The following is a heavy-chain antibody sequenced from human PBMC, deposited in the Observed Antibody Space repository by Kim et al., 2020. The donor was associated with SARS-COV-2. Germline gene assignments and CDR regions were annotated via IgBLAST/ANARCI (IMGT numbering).Heavy chain of an antibody. J-gene: IGHJ4*02. Sequence: GGSLRLSCAVSGIPFSNAWFNWVRQAPGKGLEWVGRIKSKSDGGTADLAAPVKGRFAISRDDSKNTLYLLMNSLRTDASAGYYSTTVSIRWGQGTLVTDS. CDR1: GIPFSNAW. CDR3: TTVSIR. V-gene: IGHV3-15*01. D-gene: IGHD3-16*01. CDR2: IKSKSDGGTA.